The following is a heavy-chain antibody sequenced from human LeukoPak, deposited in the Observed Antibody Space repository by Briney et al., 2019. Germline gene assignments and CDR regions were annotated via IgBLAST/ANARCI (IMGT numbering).Heavy chain of an antibody. D-gene: IGHD2-8*02. CDR2: ISYDGSNK. CDR1: GFTLSSYA. CDR3: ATYRQVLLPFES. J-gene: IGHJ4*02. Sequence: PGGSLRLSCAASGFTLSSYAMHWVRQAPGKGLEWVAVISYDGSNKYYADSVKGRFTISRDNSKNTLYLQMNSLRSEDTAVYYCATYRQVLLPFESWGQGTLVTVSS. V-gene: IGHV3-30*04.